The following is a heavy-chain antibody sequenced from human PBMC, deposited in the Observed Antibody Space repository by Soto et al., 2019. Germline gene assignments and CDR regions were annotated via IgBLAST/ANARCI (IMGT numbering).Heavy chain of an antibody. CDR1: GYTFTGYY. CDR3: TTGATAMVPPYYYGMDV. J-gene: IGHJ6*02. Sequence: ASVKVSCKASGYTFTGYYMHWVRQAPGQGHEWMGWINPNSGGTNYAQKFQGRVTMTRDTSISTAYMELSRLRSDDTAVYSCTTGATAMVPPYYYGMDVWGQVPLVTFSS. CDR2: INPNSGGT. D-gene: IGHD5-18*01. V-gene: IGHV1-2*02.